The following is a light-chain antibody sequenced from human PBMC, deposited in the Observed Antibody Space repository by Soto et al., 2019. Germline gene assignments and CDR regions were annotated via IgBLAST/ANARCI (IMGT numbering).Light chain of an antibody. CDR1: SSDVGGYTY. CDR3: SSYTSSSTLV. V-gene: IGLV2-14*03. Sequence: QSALTQPASVSGSPGQSITISCTGTSSDVGGYTYVSWYQQHPGKAPKLIMYDVSNRPSGVSNRFSGSKSGNTASLTISGLQAEDEADYYCSSYTSSSTLVFGGGTELTVL. CDR2: DVS. J-gene: IGLJ2*01.